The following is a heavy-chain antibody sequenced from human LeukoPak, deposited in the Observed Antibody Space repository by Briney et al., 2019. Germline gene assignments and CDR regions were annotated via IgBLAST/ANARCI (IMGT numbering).Heavy chain of an antibody. V-gene: IGHV3-9*03. CDR1: GFTFDDYA. CDR2: ISWNSGNI. D-gene: IGHD3-22*01. J-gene: IGHJ5*02. CDR3: TKSQSYDSSGYLS. Sequence: PEGSLRLSCAASGFTFDDYAMHRVRQAPGKGLEWVSSISWNSGNIGYADSVKGRFTISRDNAKNSLYLQMNSLRAEDMAFYYCTKSQSYDSSGYLSWGQGTLVTVSS.